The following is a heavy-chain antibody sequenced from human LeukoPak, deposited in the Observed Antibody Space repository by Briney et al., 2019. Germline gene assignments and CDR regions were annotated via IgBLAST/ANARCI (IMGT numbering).Heavy chain of an antibody. J-gene: IGHJ4*02. Sequence: GSSVKVSCKASGGTFSSYAISWVRQAPGQGLEWMGGIIPIFGTANYAQKFQGRVTITTDESTSTAYMELSSLRSEDTAVYYCAIRGYCSGGSRLPHDYWGQGTLVTVSS. CDR3: AIRGYCSGGSRLPHDY. CDR1: GGTFSSYA. D-gene: IGHD2-15*01. V-gene: IGHV1-69*05. CDR2: IIPIFGTA.